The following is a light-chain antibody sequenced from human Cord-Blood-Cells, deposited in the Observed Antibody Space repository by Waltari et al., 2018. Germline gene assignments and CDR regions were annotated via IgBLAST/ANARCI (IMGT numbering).Light chain of an antibody. CDR1: SSDVGGYNY. Sequence: QSALTQPASVSGSPGQSITISCTGTSSDVGGYNYVSWYQQHPGKAPKLMIYKVSNRPSGVSNRFSGSKSGNTASLTISGLQAVDEADYYCSSYTSSSTLYVFGTGTKVTVL. V-gene: IGLV2-14*01. CDR2: KVS. J-gene: IGLJ1*01. CDR3: SSYTSSSTLYV.